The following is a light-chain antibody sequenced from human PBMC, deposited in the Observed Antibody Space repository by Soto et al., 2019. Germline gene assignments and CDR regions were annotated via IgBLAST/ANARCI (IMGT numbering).Light chain of an antibody. J-gene: IGKJ5*01. Sequence: ETVMTQSPGTLSVSLGERYTLSCMASQSVSIHLAWYQQKPGQAPRLLIYDTSTRATGIPARFSGSGSGTEFTLTISSLQSEDFAVYYCQQSSNWPPITVGPATRLEIK. CDR1: QSVSIH. CDR3: QQSSNWPPIT. CDR2: DTS. V-gene: IGKV3-15*01.